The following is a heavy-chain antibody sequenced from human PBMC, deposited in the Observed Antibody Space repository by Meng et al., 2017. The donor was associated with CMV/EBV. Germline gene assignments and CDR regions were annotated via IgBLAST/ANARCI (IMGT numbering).Heavy chain of an antibody. CDR2: INSDGSST. CDR1: GFTFSSYW. J-gene: IGHJ6*02. Sequence: GESLKISCAASGFTFSSYWMHWVRQAPGKGLVWVSRINSDGSSTSYADSVKGRFTISRDNAKNTLYLQMNSLRAEDTAVYYCARVGSSDFWSGYYPTETTYYYYYGMDVWGQGTTVTVSS. CDR3: ARVGSSDFWSGYYPTETTYYYYYGMDV. D-gene: IGHD3-3*01. V-gene: IGHV3-74*01.